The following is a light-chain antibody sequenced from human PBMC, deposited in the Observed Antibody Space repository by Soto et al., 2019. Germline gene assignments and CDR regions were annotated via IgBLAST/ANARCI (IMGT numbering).Light chain of an antibody. V-gene: IGLV2-14*01. CDR2: DVS. CDR1: SSDVGGYNY. Sequence: QSALTQPASLSGSPGQSITISCTGTSSDVGGYNYVSWYQQHPGKAPKLMIHDVSNRPLGVSNRFSGSKSGNTASLTISGLQAEDEADYYCCSDAGSSTYVFGTGTKVTVL. CDR3: CSDAGSSTYV. J-gene: IGLJ1*01.